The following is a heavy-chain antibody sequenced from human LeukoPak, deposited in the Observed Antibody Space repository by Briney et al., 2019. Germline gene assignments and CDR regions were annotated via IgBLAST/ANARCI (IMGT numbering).Heavy chain of an antibody. CDR1: GYTFTSYA. J-gene: IGHJ5*02. Sequence: ASVKVSCKASGYTFTSYALHWVRQAPGQRLEWMGWINAGNGNTYYSQKFQGRVSITRDTSASTAYMELSSLRSKDTAVYYCARVGYCSSVSCPNSWFDPWGQGTLVTVSS. V-gene: IGHV1-3*01. D-gene: IGHD2-2*01. CDR2: INAGNGNT. CDR3: ARVGYCSSVSCPNSWFDP.